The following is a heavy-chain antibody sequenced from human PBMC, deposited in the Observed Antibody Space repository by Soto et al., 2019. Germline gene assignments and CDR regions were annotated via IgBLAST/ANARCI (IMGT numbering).Heavy chain of an antibody. CDR2: SSNTGGSS. V-gene: IGHV3-23*01. D-gene: IGHD5-18*01. J-gene: IGHJ6*02. CDR1: GFTFSTYA. CDR3: AKEFSETGYSSGAYEYFYGVDV. Sequence: EVHLLESGGGLARPGGSLRLSCAASGFTFSTYAMSWVRQAPGKGLEWVSTSSNTGGSSYDADSVKRRFTISRDNSKNTLFLQMNSLRVEDTAIYYCAKEFSETGYSSGAYEYFYGVDVWGQGPTVTVSS.